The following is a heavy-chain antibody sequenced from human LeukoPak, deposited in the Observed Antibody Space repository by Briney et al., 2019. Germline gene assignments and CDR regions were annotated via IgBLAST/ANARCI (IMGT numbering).Heavy chain of an antibody. CDR2: IRNLAYGGAI. Sequence: GGSLRLSCTGSGFNFGDYAMSWVRQAPGKGLEWVGFIRNLAYGGAIVYAASVKGRYIISRDDSRSIAYLQMSGLTADDTAVYYCARGQKFDGNAFPYYYYGMDVWGQGTTVTVSS. J-gene: IGHJ6*02. CDR1: GFNFGDYA. V-gene: IGHV3-49*04. D-gene: IGHD1-26*01. CDR3: ARGQKFDGNAFPYYYYGMDV.